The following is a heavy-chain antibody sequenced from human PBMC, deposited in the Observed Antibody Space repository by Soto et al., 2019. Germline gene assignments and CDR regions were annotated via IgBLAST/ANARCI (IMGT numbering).Heavy chain of an antibody. D-gene: IGHD2-15*01. CDR1: GFTFSSYE. J-gene: IGHJ6*02. V-gene: IGHV3-48*03. CDR2: ISSSGSTI. CDR3: ARQAVVAATVYYYYYYGMDV. Sequence: EVQLVESGGGLVQPGGSLRLSCAASGFTFSSYEMNWVRQAPGKGLEWVSYISSSGSTIYYADSVKGRFTISRDNAKNSLYLQMNSLRAEDTAVYYCARQAVVAATVYYYYYYGMDVWGQGTTVTVSS.